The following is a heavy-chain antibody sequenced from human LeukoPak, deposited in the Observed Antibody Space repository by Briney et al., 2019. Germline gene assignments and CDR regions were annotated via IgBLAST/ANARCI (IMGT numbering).Heavy chain of an antibody. J-gene: IGHJ4*02. CDR2: IYSAGST. D-gene: IGHD2-21*01. CDR1: GFTSGGEA. V-gene: IGHV3-66*01. Sequence: GGSLRLSCEAPGFTSGGEAMSWARQAPGRGLECVSVIYSAGSTIYADSVKGRFTISRDNSKNTLNLQMNSLRAEDTAVYYCAGGSAYWYTTGCLEPFDYWGRGTLVAVSS. CDR3: AGGSAYWYTTGCLEPFDY.